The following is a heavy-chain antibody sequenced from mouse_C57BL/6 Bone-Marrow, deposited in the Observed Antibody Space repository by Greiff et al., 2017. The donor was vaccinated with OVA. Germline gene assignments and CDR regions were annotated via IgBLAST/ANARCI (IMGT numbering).Heavy chain of an antibody. J-gene: IGHJ1*03. CDR1: GFTFNTYA. D-gene: IGHD1-2*01. CDR2: IRSKSSNYAT. V-gene: IGHV10-3*01. Sequence: EVQLQESGGGLVQPKGSLKLSCAASGFTFNTYAMHWVRQAPGKGLEWVARIRSKSSNYATYYADSVKDRFTISRDDSQSMLYLQMNNLKTEDTARYYCVGDTTAESIAAGWYFDVWGTGTTVTVSS. CDR3: VGDTTAESIAAGWYFDV.